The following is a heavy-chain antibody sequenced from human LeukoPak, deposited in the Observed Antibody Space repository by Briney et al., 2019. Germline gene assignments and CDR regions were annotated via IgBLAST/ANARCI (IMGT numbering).Heavy chain of an antibody. V-gene: IGHV3-74*01. CDR1: GFTFSSYW. D-gene: IGHD3-22*01. CDR2: INSDGSST. J-gene: IGHJ6*03. CDR3: ARDPYSGYYGTYYYYMDV. Sequence: GGSLRLSCAASGFTFSSYWMHWVRQAPGKGLVWVSRINSDGSSTSYADSVKGRFTISRDNAKNSLYLQIDSLRAEDTAVYYCARDPYSGYYGTYYYYMDVWGKGTTVTISS.